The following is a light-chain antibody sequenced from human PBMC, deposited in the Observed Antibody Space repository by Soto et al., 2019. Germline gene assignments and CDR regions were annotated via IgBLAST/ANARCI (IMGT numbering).Light chain of an antibody. CDR2: GNT. CDR1: SSNIGAGYD. J-gene: IGLJ1*01. V-gene: IGLV1-40*01. Sequence: QSVLTQPPSVSGAPGQRVTISCTGSSSNIGAGYDVHWYQQLPGTAPKILIYGNTNRPSGVPDRFSGSKSGTSASLAITGLQVEDEADYYCQSYDSSLSVNYVFGTGTNVTVL. CDR3: QSYDSSLSVNYV.